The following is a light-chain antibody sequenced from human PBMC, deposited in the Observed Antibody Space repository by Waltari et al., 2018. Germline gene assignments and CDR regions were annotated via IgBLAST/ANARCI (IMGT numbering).Light chain of an antibody. CDR1: QSVNRW. Sequence: DIQMTQSPSTLSASVGDRVTITCRASQSVNRWLAWYQQKPGKAPKLLISKASALQNGVAPRFSGGGSGTEFTLTISNLLPDDSSTYYCQQYEAFPVTFGHGTKVEIK. V-gene: IGKV1-5*03. CDR2: KAS. J-gene: IGKJ1*01. CDR3: QQYEAFPVT.